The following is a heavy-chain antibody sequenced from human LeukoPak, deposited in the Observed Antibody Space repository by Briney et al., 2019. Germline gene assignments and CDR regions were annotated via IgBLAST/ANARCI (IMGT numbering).Heavy chain of an antibody. Sequence: PGGSLRLSCAASGFTFSSYAMSWVRQAPGKGLEWVSAISGSGGSTYYADFVKGRFTISRDNSKNTLYLQMNSLRAEDTAVYYCAKDLAYYDSSGYPVDPFDYWGQGTLVTVSS. CDR1: GFTFSSYA. CDR3: AKDLAYYDSSGYPVDPFDY. V-gene: IGHV3-23*01. D-gene: IGHD3-22*01. CDR2: ISGSGGST. J-gene: IGHJ4*02.